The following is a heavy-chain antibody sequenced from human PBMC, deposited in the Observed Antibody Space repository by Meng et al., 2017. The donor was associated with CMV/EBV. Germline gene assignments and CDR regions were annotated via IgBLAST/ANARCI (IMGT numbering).Heavy chain of an antibody. CDR3: ARGGLFWSGYYPYYYYGMDV. D-gene: IGHD3-3*01. CDR1: GGSVSSGSYY. CDR2: IHYSGST. V-gene: IGHV4-61*01. J-gene: IGHJ6*02. Sequence: SETLSLTCTVSGGSVSSGSYYWSWIRQPPGKGLEWIGYIHYSGSTNYNPSLKSRVTISVDTSKNQFSLKLSSVTAADTAVYYCARGGLFWSGYYPYYYYGMDVWGQGTTVTVSS.